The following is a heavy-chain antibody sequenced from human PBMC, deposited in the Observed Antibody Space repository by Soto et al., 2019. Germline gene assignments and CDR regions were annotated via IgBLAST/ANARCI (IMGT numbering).Heavy chain of an antibody. CDR2: MYYTGST. V-gene: IGHV4-39*02. CDR1: GGSISNSIYY. J-gene: IGHJ6*01. D-gene: IGHD3-9*01. Sequence: PSETLSLTCTVSGGSISNSIYYWAWIRQPPGKGLEWIGSMYYTGSTYYSPALKSRVTMSVDTSRNHFSLKLSSVTAADTAVYYCARTPTSYDILTGYYIPNGMDVWGQGTTVTVSS. CDR3: ARTPTSYDILTGYYIPNGMDV.